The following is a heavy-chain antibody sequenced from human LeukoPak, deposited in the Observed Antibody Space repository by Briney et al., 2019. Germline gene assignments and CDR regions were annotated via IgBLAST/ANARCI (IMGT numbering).Heavy chain of an antibody. D-gene: IGHD6-19*01. CDR2: ISAYNGNT. J-gene: IGHJ6*03. CDR1: VYTSTIYG. Sequence: ASAKVSCKASVYTSTIYGISWVRQAPGQGLELMGWISAYNGNTNYAQKLQGRVAMTTDTSKNTDYMELQSLRIGDTAVYYCARDQPPLKWLASFYSYSYMDVWGKGTTVTVSS. CDR3: ARDQPPLKWLASFYSYSYMDV. V-gene: IGHV1-18*01.